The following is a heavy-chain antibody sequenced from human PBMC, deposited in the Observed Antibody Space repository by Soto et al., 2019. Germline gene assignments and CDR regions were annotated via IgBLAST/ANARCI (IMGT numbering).Heavy chain of an antibody. CDR1: GYTFTSYA. V-gene: IGHV1-3*01. CDR3: ARTSGYYIYDY. J-gene: IGHJ4*02. D-gene: IGHD3-22*01. CDR2: INAGHGNT. Sequence: QVQLVQSGAEVKKPGASVKVSCKASGYTFTSYAMHWVRQAPGQRLEWMGWINAGHGNTKYSQKFQGRVTITRDTSASTAYMELSSLRSEDRAVYYCARTSGYYIYDYWGQGTLVTVSS.